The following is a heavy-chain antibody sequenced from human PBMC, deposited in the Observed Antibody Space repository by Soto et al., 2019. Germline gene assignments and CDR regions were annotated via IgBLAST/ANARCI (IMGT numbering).Heavy chain of an antibody. CDR3: ARDQGSIRNYYYYYGMDV. Sequence: QVQLVQSGAEVKKPGSSVKVSCKASGGTFSSYAISWVRQAPGQGLEWMGGIIPIFGTANYAQKFQGRVTITADESTSTAYMELSSLRSEDTAVYYCARDQGSIRNYYYYYGMDVWGQGTTVTVSS. CDR1: GGTFSSYA. CDR2: IIPIFGTA. J-gene: IGHJ6*02. V-gene: IGHV1-69*01. D-gene: IGHD1-20*01.